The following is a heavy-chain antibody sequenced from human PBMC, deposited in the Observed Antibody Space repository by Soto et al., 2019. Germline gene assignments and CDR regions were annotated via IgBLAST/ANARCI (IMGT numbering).Heavy chain of an antibody. D-gene: IGHD4-17*01. CDR3: ARHHPVSEEYGDYVDY. CDR1: GGSISSSSYY. J-gene: IGHJ4*02. CDR2: IYYSGST. Sequence: QLQLQESGPGLVKPSETLSLTCTVSGGSISSSSYYWGWIRQPPGKGLEWIGSIYYSGSTYYNPSLKSRVTISVDTSKNQFSLKLSSVTAADTAVYYCARHHPVSEEYGDYVDYWGQGTLVTVSS. V-gene: IGHV4-39*01.